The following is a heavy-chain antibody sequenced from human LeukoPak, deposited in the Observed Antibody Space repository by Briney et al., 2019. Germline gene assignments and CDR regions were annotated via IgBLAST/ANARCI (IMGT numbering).Heavy chain of an antibody. CDR1: GGSISSYY. Sequence: SETLSLTCTVSGGSISSYYWSWIRQPAGKGLEWIGRIYTSGSTNYNPSLKSRVTISVDTSKNQFSLKLSSVTAADTAVYYCARYPWGSSGYYVFDYWGQGTLVTVSS. CDR2: IYTSGST. V-gene: IGHV4-4*07. CDR3: ARYPWGSSGYYVFDY. J-gene: IGHJ4*02. D-gene: IGHD3-22*01.